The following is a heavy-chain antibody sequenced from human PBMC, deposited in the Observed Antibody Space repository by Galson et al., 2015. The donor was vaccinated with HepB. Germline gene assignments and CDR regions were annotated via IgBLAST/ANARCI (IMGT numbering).Heavy chain of an antibody. CDR2: ISYDGYNK. V-gene: IGHV3-30*03. CDR1: EFRFSGYG. D-gene: IGHD3-16*01. Sequence: SLRLSCAGSEFRFSGYGMHWVRQAPGKGLEWVAVISYDGYNKYYGDSVKGRFTISRDNSKNTLFLQLNSLRVEDTAEYYCARGVPLIPVPYGMDVWGQGTTVTVSS. J-gene: IGHJ6*02. CDR3: ARGVPLIPVPYGMDV.